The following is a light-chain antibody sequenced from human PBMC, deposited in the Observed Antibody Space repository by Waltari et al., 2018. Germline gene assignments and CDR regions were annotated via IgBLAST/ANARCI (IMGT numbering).Light chain of an antibody. Sequence: QSALTQPASVSGSPGQSITISCTGTSSDVGRYNLLSWYQQHPGKAPKLMIYEDNKRPSGVSNRFSGSKSGNTASLTISGLQAEDEADYYCCSYAGSAIWVFGGGTKLTVL. J-gene: IGLJ3*02. CDR1: SSDVGRYNL. CDR2: EDN. CDR3: CSYAGSAIWV. V-gene: IGLV2-23*01.